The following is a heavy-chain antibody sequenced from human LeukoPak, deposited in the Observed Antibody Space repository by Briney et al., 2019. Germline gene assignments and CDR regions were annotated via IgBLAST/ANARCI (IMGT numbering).Heavy chain of an antibody. CDR3: VRLFYYDSRGPPS. V-gene: IGHV4-39*01. D-gene: IGHD3-22*01. CDR1: GGSIRSSNYY. Sequence: SSETLSPTCNVLGGSIRSSNYYWGWIRQPPGKGLEWIGSIYYSGGTYYNPSLKGRGTMSVDTSNNQFSLKLTSATATDTAVYYCVRLFYYDSRGPPSWGQGTLVTVSS. CDR2: IYYSGGT. J-gene: IGHJ5*02.